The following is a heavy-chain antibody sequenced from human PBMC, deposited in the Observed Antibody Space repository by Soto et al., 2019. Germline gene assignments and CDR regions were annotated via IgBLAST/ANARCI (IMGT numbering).Heavy chain of an antibody. CDR2: ISYDGSNK. V-gene: IGHV3-30*18. J-gene: IGHJ6*02. Sequence: GGSLRLSCAASGFTFSSYGMHWVRQAPGKGLEWVAVISYDGSNKYYADSVKGRFTISRDNSKNTLYLQMNSLRAEGTAVYYCANAQEQGGYYYYGVDVWGQGTTVTVSS. D-gene: IGHD1-1*01. CDR3: ANAQEQGGYYYYGVDV. CDR1: GFTFSSYG.